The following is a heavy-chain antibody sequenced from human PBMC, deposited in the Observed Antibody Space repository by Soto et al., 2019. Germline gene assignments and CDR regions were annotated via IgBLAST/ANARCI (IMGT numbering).Heavy chain of an antibody. CDR1: GIMSSGYG. CDR3: ATMKRARLDS. J-gene: IGHJ4*02. V-gene: IGHV1-69*09. Sequence: QEQVVQSGPAMKEPGSSVKVSCRASGIMSSGYGFSWVRQAPGQGLEWVGMINPILDSTHYAQNLQGRVSLSVDKSWDTAYLDVTSLRLEDTAIYFCATMKRARLDSWGRGTVVTVSS. CDR2: INPILDST. D-gene: IGHD6-25*01.